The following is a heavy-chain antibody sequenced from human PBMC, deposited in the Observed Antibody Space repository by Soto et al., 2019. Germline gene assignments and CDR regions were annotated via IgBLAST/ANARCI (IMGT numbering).Heavy chain of an antibody. D-gene: IGHD1-1*01. CDR2: ISYDGINK. CDR3: ETPGGSQQH. J-gene: IGHJ4*02. V-gene: IGHV3-30*03. CDR1: GFTFSSYG. Sequence: GGSLRLSCAASGFTFSSYGMHWVRQAPGKGLGGVAGISYDGINKYYAESVKCRFTIYRDNSKNTLYLQMNSLRDEDTDVYYCETPGGSQQHWGQATLVTVSS.